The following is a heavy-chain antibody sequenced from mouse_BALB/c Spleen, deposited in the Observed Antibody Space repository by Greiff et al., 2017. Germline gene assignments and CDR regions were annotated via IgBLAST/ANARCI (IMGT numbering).Heavy chain of an antibody. CDR2: ISSGSSTI. CDR1: GFTFSSFG. D-gene: IGHD2-4*01. J-gene: IGHJ3*01. V-gene: IGHV5-17*02. CDR3: ARCYDYDGAWFAY. Sequence: EVKLQESGGGLVQPGGSRKLSCAASGFTFSSFGMHWVRQAPEKGLEWVAYISSGSSTIYYADTVKGRFTISRDNPKNTLFLQMTSLRSEDTAMYYCARCYDYDGAWFAYWGQGTLVTVSA.